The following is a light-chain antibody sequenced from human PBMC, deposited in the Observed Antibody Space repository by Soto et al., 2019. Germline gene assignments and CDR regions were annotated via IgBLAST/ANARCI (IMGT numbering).Light chain of an antibody. Sequence: DIQMTQSPSTLSASVGDRVTITCRASQSINSWLVWYQQKPGKAPNLLIYKASTLESGVPARFSGSGSGTEFTLTISSLQPDDFATYYCQQYDTYWTFGQGTKVEIK. J-gene: IGKJ1*01. V-gene: IGKV1-5*03. CDR1: QSINSW. CDR2: KAS. CDR3: QQYDTYWT.